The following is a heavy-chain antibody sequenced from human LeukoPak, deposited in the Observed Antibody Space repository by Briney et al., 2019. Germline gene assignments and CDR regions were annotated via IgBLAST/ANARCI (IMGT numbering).Heavy chain of an antibody. CDR3: ARARPYSSGWFNWFDP. Sequence: ASVKVSCKASGYTFTSYDINWVRQATGQRLEWMGWMNPNSGNTGYAQKFQGRVTMTRNTSISTAYMELSSLRSEDTAVYYCARARPYSSGWFNWFDPWGQGTLVTVSS. V-gene: IGHV1-8*01. J-gene: IGHJ5*02. CDR2: MNPNSGNT. D-gene: IGHD6-19*01. CDR1: GYTFTSYD.